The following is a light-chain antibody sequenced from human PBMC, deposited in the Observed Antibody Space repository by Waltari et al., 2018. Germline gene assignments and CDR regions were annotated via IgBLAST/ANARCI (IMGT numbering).Light chain of an antibody. J-gene: IGKJ1*01. V-gene: IGKV3-20*01. CDR2: GAS. CDR3: QHYDTSPWA. CDR1: QTVSSNK. Sequence: DMVLTQSPGPLSLSPGERATLSCRASQTVSSNKLAWYQQKPGQAPRLPMSGASTRAAGVPDRFSGSGSGTDFTLTISRLEPEDFAVYSCQHYDTSPWAFGQGTKVEVK.